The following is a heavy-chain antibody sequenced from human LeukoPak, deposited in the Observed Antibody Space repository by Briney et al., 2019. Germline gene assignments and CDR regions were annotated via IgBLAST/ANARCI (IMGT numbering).Heavy chain of an antibody. D-gene: IGHD3-22*01. V-gene: IGHV4-34*01. CDR3: ARASRGYSRFDP. CDR2: INHSGST. J-gene: IGHJ5*02. CDR1: GGSFSGYY. Sequence: SETLSLTCAVYGGSFSGYYWSWIRQPPGKGLEWIGEINHSGSTNYNPSLKSRVTISVDTSKNQFSLKLSSVTAADTAVYYCARASRGYSRFDPWGQGTLVTVSP.